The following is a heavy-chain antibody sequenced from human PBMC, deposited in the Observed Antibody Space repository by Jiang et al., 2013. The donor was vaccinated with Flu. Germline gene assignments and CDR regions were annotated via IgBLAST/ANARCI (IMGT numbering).Heavy chain of an antibody. Sequence: GASVKVSCKASGYTFTSYGISWVRQAPGQGLEWMGWISAYNGNTNYAQKLQGRVTMTTDTSTSTAYMELRSLRSDDTAVYYCARRDMGGQQPGLRYWGQGTLVTVSS. CDR2: ISAYNGNT. J-gene: IGHJ4*02. V-gene: IGHV1-18*01. D-gene: IGHD6-13*01. CDR1: GYTFTSYG. CDR3: ARRDMGGQQPGLRY.